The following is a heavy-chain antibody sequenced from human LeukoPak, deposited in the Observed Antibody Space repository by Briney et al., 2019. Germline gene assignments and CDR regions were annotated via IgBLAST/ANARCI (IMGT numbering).Heavy chain of an antibody. CDR3: AKDLNNKWLLDAFDI. V-gene: IGHV3-74*01. CDR2: INSDGSST. CDR1: GFSFSSYW. J-gene: IGHJ3*02. D-gene: IGHD3-22*01. Sequence: GGSLRLSCAASGFSFSSYWMPWVRQAPGKGLVWVSRINSDGSSTSYADSVKGRFTISRDNAKNTLYLQMNSLRAEDTAVYYCAKDLNNKWLLDAFDIWGQGTMVTVSS.